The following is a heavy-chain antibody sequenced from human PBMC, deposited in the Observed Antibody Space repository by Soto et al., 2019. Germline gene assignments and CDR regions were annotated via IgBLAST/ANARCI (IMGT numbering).Heavy chain of an antibody. CDR2: MSYDGSNE. Sequence: QVQRVESGGGVVQPGRSLRLSCAASGFTFSHYAMHWVRQAPGKGLEWVALMSYDGSNEYYADSVKGRFTISRDNSENTLYLQMTSMRAEDTAVYYCAKDGCHNFDYWGQGTLVTVSS. CDR3: AKDGCHNFDY. J-gene: IGHJ4*02. V-gene: IGHV3-30*18. CDR1: GFTFSHYA.